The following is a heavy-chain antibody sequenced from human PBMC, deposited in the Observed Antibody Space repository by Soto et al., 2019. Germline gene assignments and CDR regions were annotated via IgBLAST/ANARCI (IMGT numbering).Heavy chain of an antibody. Sequence: GGSLRLSCAASGFTFSSYSMNWVRQAPGKGLEWVSSISSSSSYIYYADSVKGRFTISRDNAKNSLYLQMNSLRAEDTAVYYCARSGAEGYDFWSGHQYFDYWGQGTLDTVSS. V-gene: IGHV3-21*01. CDR1: GFTFSSYS. D-gene: IGHD3-3*01. J-gene: IGHJ4*02. CDR3: ARSGAEGYDFWSGHQYFDY. CDR2: ISSSSSYI.